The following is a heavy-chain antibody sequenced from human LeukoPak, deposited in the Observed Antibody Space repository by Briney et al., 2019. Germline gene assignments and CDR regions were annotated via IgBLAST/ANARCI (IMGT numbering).Heavy chain of an antibody. CDR2: MNPNSGNT. V-gene: IGHV1-8*01. J-gene: IGHJ4*02. CDR3: ATALWFGEFSFDY. CDR1: GYIFTSYD. D-gene: IGHD3-10*01. Sequence: ASVKVSCKASGYIFTSYDINWVRQATGQGLEWMGWMNPNSGNTGYAQKFQGRVTMTRNTSISTAYMELSSLRSEDTAVYYCATALWFGEFSFDYWGQGTLVTVSS.